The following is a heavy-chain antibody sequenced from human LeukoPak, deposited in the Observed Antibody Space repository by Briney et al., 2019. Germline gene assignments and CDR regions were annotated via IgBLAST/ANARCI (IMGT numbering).Heavy chain of an antibody. Sequence: HPGGSLRLSCAASGFTFSSYAMHWVRQAPGKGLEWVAVISYDGSNKYYADSVKGRFTISRDNSKNTLYLQMNSLRAEDTAVYYCARDAPKSQLAAATHYYYYMDVWGKGTTVTVSS. CDR1: GFTFSSYA. CDR3: ARDAPKSQLAAATHYYYYMDV. J-gene: IGHJ6*03. CDR2: ISYDGSNK. D-gene: IGHD6-13*01. V-gene: IGHV3-30*04.